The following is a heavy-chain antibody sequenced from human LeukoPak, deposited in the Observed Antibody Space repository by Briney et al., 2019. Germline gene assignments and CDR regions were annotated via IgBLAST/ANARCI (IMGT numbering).Heavy chain of an antibody. J-gene: IGHJ6*02. CDR2: IYSGGST. V-gene: IGHV3-66*01. D-gene: IGHD3-10*01. CDR3: AIAGKGSGSSRPGYYGMDV. Sequence: GGSLRLSCAASGFTVSSNYMSWVRHAPGKGLEWVSVIYSGGSTYYPDSVKDRFTISRDNSKNTLYLQMNSLRAEDTAVYYCAIAGKGSGSSRPGYYGMDVWGQGTTVTVSS. CDR1: GFTVSSNY.